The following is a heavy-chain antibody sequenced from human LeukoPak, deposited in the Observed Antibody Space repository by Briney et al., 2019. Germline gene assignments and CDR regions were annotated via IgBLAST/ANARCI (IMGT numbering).Heavy chain of an antibody. D-gene: IGHD3-9*01. CDR3: AHSTYDILTGYSLDYYYYMDV. J-gene: IGHJ6*03. CDR2: IYSDDDK. V-gene: IGHV2-5*02. CDR1: GFSLSTAGVG. Sequence: SGPTLVNPTQTLTLTCTFSGFSLSTAGVGVGWIRQPPGKALEWLALIYSDDDKRYSPSLKSRLTITKDTSKNQVVLAMTNMDPVDTATYYCAHSTYDILTGYSLDYYYYMDVWGQRDHGHRLF.